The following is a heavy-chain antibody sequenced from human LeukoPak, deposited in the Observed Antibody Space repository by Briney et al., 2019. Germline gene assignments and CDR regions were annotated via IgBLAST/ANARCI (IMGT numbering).Heavy chain of an antibody. V-gene: IGHV4-59*08. CDR1: GGSINSYY. J-gene: IGHJ4*02. Sequence: SETLSLTCTVSGGSINSYYWSWIRQPPGKGLEWIGYIYYSGNTNYNPSLKSRVTISVDTSKNEVSLKLSSVPAADTAVYYCARQVSEYFDYWGQGTLVTVSS. CDR2: IYYSGNT. D-gene: IGHD3-10*01. CDR3: ARQVSEYFDY.